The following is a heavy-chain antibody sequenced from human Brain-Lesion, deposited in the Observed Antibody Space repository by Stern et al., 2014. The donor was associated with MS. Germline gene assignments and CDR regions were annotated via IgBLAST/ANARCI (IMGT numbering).Heavy chain of an antibody. D-gene: IGHD6-13*01. Sequence: QVQLMQSGGGVVQPGRCLRLSCAASGFTFSSYDMHWVRQAPGKGLAWVAVISYDGSNEYYADSVKGRFTISRDNAKNTVYLQMNSLRAEDTAVYHCARGAKRAGGSLYWGQGTLVTVSS. V-gene: IGHV3-30*03. CDR3: ARGAKRAGGSLY. CDR1: GFTFSSYD. J-gene: IGHJ4*02. CDR2: ISYDGSNE.